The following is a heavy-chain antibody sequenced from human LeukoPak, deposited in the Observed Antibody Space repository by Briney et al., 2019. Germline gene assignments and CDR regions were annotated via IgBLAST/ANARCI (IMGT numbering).Heavy chain of an antibody. CDR3: AREKDITMVRGVIPHDAFDI. V-gene: IGHV1-69*04. CDR1: GGTFSSYA. D-gene: IGHD3-10*01. CDR2: IIPILGIA. Sequence: SVKVSCKASGGTFSSYAISWVRQAPGQGLEWMGRIIPILGIANYAQKFQGRVTIIADKSTSTAYMELSSLRSEGTAVYYCAREKDITMVRGVIPHDAFDIWGQGTMVTVSS. J-gene: IGHJ3*02.